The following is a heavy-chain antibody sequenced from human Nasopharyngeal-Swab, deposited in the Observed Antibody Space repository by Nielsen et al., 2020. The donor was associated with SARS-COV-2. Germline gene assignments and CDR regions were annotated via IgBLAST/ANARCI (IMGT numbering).Heavy chain of an antibody. J-gene: IGHJ5*02. V-gene: IGHV4-39*02. CDR2: ISFNEVT. CDR1: GAFIYTFDYY. D-gene: IGHD3-10*01. Sequence: SETLSLTCTVSGAFIYTFDYYWGWIRQPPGTGLEWIGSISFNEVTHYNPSLKSRVTISVDTSKNHFSLNLTSVTAADTAMYYCAKHHGSGTYSFHPWGQGTLVSVSS. CDR3: AKHHGSGTYSFHP.